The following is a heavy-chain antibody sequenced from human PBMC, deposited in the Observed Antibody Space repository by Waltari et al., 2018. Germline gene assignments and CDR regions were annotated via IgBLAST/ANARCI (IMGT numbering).Heavy chain of an antibody. J-gene: IGHJ3*01. Sequence: QVHLQESGPGLVKPSETLSLTCTVAGGTITGHHWGWVRQPPGMGLEWIGYMYYTGRVNFTPSFRSRITMSVDTSKNLFFLNLSSVTAADTAMYYCVRDRGGLTHFDWFLSVWGQGKMVLVSS. CDR2: MYYTGRV. CDR3: VRDRGGLTHFDWFLSV. V-gene: IGHV4-59*11. D-gene: IGHD3-9*01. CDR1: GGTITGHH.